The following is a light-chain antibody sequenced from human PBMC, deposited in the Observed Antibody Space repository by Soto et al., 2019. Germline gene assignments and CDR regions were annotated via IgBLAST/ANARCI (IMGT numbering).Light chain of an antibody. V-gene: IGLV9-49*01. CDR3: GADHGSGSNFVSVV. CDR2: VGTGGIVG. Sequence: QSVLTQPPSASASLGASVTLTCTLSSGHSNYKVDWYQQRPGKGPRFVMRVGTGGIVGSKGDGIPDRFSVLGSGLNRYLTIKNIQEEDESDYHCGADHGSGSNFVSVVFGGGTKLTVL. CDR1: SGHSNYK. J-gene: IGLJ2*01.